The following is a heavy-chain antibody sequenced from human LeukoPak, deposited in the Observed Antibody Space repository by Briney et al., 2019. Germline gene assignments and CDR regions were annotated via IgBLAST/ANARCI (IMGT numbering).Heavy chain of an antibody. CDR2: TSSSSITI. CDR3: ARDVQRRFDP. Sequence: GGSLRLSCAASGFTFSSYSMNWVRQAPGKGLEWVSYTSSSSITIYYADSVKGRLTISRDNAKNSLYLQMNSLRDEDTAMYYCARDVQRRFDPWGQGTLVTVSS. V-gene: IGHV3-48*02. J-gene: IGHJ5*02. D-gene: IGHD6-25*01. CDR1: GFTFSSYS.